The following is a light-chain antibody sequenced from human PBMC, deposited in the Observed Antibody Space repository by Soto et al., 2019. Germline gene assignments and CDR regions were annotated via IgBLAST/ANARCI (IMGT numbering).Light chain of an antibody. Sequence: EIVLTQSPATLSLSPGERATLSCRASQSITTYLAWYQQKSVQAPRLLIYDASNRATGIPARFSGSGSGTDITLTISSLEPEDFAVYYCHQYNDWPRTFGRGTKGGYQ. CDR2: DAS. V-gene: IGKV3-11*01. J-gene: IGKJ1*01. CDR1: QSITTY. CDR3: HQYNDWPRT.